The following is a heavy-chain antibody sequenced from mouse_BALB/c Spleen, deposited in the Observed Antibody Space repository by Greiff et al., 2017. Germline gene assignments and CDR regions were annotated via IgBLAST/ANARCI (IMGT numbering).Heavy chain of an antibody. D-gene: IGHD2-4*01. Sequence: EVMLVESGGGLVKPGGSLKLSCAASGFTFSSYAMSWVRQSPEKRLEWVAEISSGGSYTYYPDTVTGRFTISRDNAKNTLYLEMSSLRSEDTAMYYCARRITTDAMDYWGQGTSVTVSS. J-gene: IGHJ4*01. CDR1: GFTFSSYA. CDR3: ARRITTDAMDY. V-gene: IGHV5-9-4*01. CDR2: ISSGGSYT.